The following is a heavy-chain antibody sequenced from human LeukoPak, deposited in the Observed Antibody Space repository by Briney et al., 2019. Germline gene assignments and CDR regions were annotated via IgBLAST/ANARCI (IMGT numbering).Heavy chain of an antibody. CDR3: ARAGTGYSYGFFDY. CDR1: GFTVSSNY. V-gene: IGHV3-66*02. Sequence: PGGSLRLSCAASGFTVSSNYMSWVRQAPGKGLEWVSVIYSGGSTYYADSVKGRFTISRDNSKNTLYLQMNSLRAEDTAVYYCARAGTGYSYGFFDYWGQGTLVTVSS. D-gene: IGHD5-18*01. CDR2: IYSGGST. J-gene: IGHJ4*02.